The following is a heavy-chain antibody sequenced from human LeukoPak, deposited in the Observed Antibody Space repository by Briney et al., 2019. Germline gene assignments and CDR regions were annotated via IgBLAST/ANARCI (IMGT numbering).Heavy chain of an antibody. J-gene: IGHJ4*02. D-gene: IGHD3-9*01. CDR3: ARAPDHSDISTGYFDY. V-gene: IGHV4-30-2*01. CDR2: MYHDGTT. CDR1: GDSISRGGYS. Sequence: PSETLSLTCDVSGDSISRGGYSWTWVRQPPGKGLEWIGYMYHDGTTFYDPSLERRVTISKHRSKNQFSLRLSSVTAADTAVYYCARAPDHSDISTGYFDYWGQGTLVTVSS.